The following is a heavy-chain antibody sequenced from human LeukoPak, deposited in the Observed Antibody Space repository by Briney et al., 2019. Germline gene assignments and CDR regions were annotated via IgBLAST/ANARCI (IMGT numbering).Heavy chain of an antibody. CDR3: ARVGRITMVRGVLYHFDY. CDR2: INHSGST. J-gene: IGHJ4*02. V-gene: IGHV4-34*01. Sequence: SETLSLTCAVYGGSFSGYYWSWIRQPPGKGLELIGEINHSGSTNYNPSLKSRVTISVDTSKNQFSLKLSSVTAADTAVYYCARVGRITMVRGVLYHFDYWGQGTLVTVSS. CDR1: GGSFSGYY. D-gene: IGHD3-10*01.